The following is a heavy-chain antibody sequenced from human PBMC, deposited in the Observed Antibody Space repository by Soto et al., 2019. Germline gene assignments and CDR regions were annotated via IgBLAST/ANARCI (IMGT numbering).Heavy chain of an antibody. V-gene: IGHV1-69*12. Sequence: QVQLVQSGAEVKKPGSSVKVSCKASGGTFSSYAISWVRQAPGQGLEWMGGIIPIFGTANYAQKFQGRVTITADESTSTAYMEWGSLRSEDRAVYYCARYCRGGSCSGGRREFYYSGMDVWGKGPTVTVSS. CDR3: ARYCRGGSCSGGRREFYYSGMDV. CDR1: GGTFSSYA. D-gene: IGHD2-15*01. CDR2: IIPIFGTA. J-gene: IGHJ6*04.